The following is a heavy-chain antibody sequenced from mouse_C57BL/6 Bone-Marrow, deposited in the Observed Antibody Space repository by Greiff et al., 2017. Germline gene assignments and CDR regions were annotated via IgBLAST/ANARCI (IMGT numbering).Heavy chain of an antibody. CDR2: IYPRSGNT. Sequence: QVQLQQSGAELARPGASVKLSCKASGYTFTSYGISWVKQRTGQGLEWIGEIYPRSGNTTYNEKFKGKATLTADKSSSTAYMELRSLPSEDSAVYFCAALECCGSSYDYWGQGTTLTVSS. D-gene: IGHD1-1*01. V-gene: IGHV1-81*01. J-gene: IGHJ2*01. CDR1: GYTFTSYG. CDR3: AALECCGSSYDY.